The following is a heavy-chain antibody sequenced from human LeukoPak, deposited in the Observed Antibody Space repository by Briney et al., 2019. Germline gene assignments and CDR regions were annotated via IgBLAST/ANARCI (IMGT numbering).Heavy chain of an antibody. Sequence: GGSLRLSCAASGFTFSSCEMNWVRQAPGKGLEWVSYISSSGSTIYYADSVKGRFTISRDNSKNTLYLQMNSLRAEDTAVYYCAKGDYYYDSSGYYPPLLGYWGQGTLVTVSS. D-gene: IGHD3-22*01. V-gene: IGHV3-48*03. J-gene: IGHJ4*02. CDR2: ISSSGSTI. CDR1: GFTFSSCE. CDR3: AKGDYYYDSSGYYPPLLGY.